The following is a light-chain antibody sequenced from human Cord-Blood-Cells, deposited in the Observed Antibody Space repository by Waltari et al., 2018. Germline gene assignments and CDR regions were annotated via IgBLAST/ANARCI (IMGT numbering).Light chain of an antibody. CDR1: QSVLYSSNNKNY. CDR2: WAS. Sequence: DIVMTQSPDSLAVSLGERATHNCKSSQSVLYSSNNKNYLDWYQQKPGQPPKLLIYWASTRESGVPDRFSGSGSGTDFTLTISSLQAEDVAVYYCQQYYSTPWTFGQGTKVEIK. V-gene: IGKV4-1*01. CDR3: QQYYSTPWT. J-gene: IGKJ1*01.